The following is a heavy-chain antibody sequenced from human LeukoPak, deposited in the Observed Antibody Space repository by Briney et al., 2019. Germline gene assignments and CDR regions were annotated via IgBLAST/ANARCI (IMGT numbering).Heavy chain of an antibody. CDR2: VKTDGSSV. Sequence: GGSLRLSCAASGFTFSSHWMHWVRQAPGKGLMWVSRVKTDGSSVSYADSVKGRFTISIDNAKNTLYLQMNSLGAGDTAVYYCARGYGAFVDYWGQGTLVTVSS. CDR1: GFTFSSHW. CDR3: ARGYGAFVDY. J-gene: IGHJ4*02. V-gene: IGHV3-74*01. D-gene: IGHD4/OR15-4a*01.